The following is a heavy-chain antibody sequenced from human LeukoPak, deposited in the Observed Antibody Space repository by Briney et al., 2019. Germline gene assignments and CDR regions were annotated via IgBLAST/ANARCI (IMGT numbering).Heavy chain of an antibody. CDR1: GYTFTSYG. D-gene: IGHD3-22*01. V-gene: IGHV1-18*01. Sequence: GASVKVSCKASGYTFTSYGISWVRQAPGQGLEWMGWISAYNGNTNYAQKPQGRVTMTTDTSTSTAYMELRSLRSDDTAVYYCARAMIVPHYYYYGMDVWGQGTTVTVSS. CDR3: ARAMIVPHYYYYGMDV. CDR2: ISAYNGNT. J-gene: IGHJ6*02.